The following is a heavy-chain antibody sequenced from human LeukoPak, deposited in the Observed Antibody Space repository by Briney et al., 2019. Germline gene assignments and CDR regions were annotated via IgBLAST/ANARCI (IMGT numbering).Heavy chain of an antibody. D-gene: IGHD4-23*01. Sequence: TSETLSLTCTVSGDSITSTPYYWGWIRQSPGKGLEWIGIIYYSGSTYYNRSLKSRVTMSVDTSKNQFSLKLNSVTAADTAVYFCARHLNSGGNSPLVYWGQGTLVTVSS. CDR1: GDSITSTPYY. V-gene: IGHV4-39*01. CDR2: IYYSGST. CDR3: ARHLNSGGNSPLVY. J-gene: IGHJ4*02.